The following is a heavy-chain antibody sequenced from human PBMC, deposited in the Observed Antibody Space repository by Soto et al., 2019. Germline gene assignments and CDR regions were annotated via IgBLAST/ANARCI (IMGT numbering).Heavy chain of an antibody. V-gene: IGHV1-46*03. J-gene: IGHJ4*02. CDR1: GYTFTSYY. CDR2: INPSGGST. CDR3: ARIISDRDSSGWYRPNYYFDD. Sequence: GASVKVSCKASGYTFTSYYMHWVRQAPGQGLEWMGIINPSGGSTSYAQKFQGRVTMTRDTSTSTVYMELSSLRSEDTAVYYCARIISDRDSSGWYRPNYYFDDWGQGTLVTVSS. D-gene: IGHD6-19*01.